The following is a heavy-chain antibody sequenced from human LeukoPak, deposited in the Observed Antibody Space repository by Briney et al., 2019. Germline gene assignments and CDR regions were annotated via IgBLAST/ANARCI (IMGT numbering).Heavy chain of an antibody. CDR3: ATALAFCSGGSRLLPYYYYYMDV. Sequence: SETLSLTCTVSGGSISSYYWIWIRQPPGKGLEWTGYIYYSGSTNYNPSLKSRVTISVDTSKNQFSLKLSSVTASDTAVYYCATALAFCSGGSRLLPYYYYYMDVWGKGTTVTVSS. CDR1: GGSISSYY. J-gene: IGHJ6*03. D-gene: IGHD2-15*01. V-gene: IGHV4-59*01. CDR2: IYYSGST.